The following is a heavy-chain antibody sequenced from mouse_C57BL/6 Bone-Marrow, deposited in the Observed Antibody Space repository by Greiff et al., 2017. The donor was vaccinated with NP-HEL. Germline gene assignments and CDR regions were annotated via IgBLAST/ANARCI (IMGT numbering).Heavy chain of an antibody. D-gene: IGHD3-2*02. CDR1: GFTFSDYG. Sequence: EVKLMESGGGLVKPGGSLKLSCAASGFTFSDYGMHWVRQAPEKGLEWVAYISSGSSTIYYADTEKGRFPISRDNAKNTLFLQMTSLRSEDTAMYYCARQLRPYYFDYWGQGTTLTVSS. J-gene: IGHJ2*01. V-gene: IGHV5-17*01. CDR2: ISSGSSTI. CDR3: ARQLRPYYFDY.